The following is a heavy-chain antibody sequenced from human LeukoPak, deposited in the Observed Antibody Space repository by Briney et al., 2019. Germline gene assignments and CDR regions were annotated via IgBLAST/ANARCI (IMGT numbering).Heavy chain of an antibody. Sequence: GGSLRLSCAASGFTFSSYAMSWVRQAPGKGLEWVSAISGGGGSTHYADSVKGRFTISRDNSKNTLYLQMSSLRAGDTAVYYCAKSSYYDSSGYYREYYFDYWGQGTLVTISS. V-gene: IGHV3-23*01. D-gene: IGHD3-22*01. CDR2: ISGGGGST. CDR1: GFTFSSYA. CDR3: AKSSYYDSSGYYREYYFDY. J-gene: IGHJ4*02.